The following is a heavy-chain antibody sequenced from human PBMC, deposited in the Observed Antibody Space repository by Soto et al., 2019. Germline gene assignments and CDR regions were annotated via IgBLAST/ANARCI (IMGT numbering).Heavy chain of an antibody. Sequence: QVQLVQSGAEVKKPGSSVKVSCKDSGDTFTIFAISWVRQAPGQGLEWMGGIIPTIGTTNYAQRFQGRITITGDESTGTAYMELSRLISEDPAVYYFARDLGSGYDPGDYWGQGTLVTVSS. CDR3: ARDLGSGYDPGDY. CDR2: IIPTIGTT. V-gene: IGHV1-69*12. CDR1: GDTFTIFA. D-gene: IGHD5-12*01. J-gene: IGHJ4*02.